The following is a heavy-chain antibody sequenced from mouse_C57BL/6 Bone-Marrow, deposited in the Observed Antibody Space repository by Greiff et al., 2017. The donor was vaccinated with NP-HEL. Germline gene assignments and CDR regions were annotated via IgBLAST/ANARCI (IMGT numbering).Heavy chain of an antibody. CDR1: GFSLSTFGMG. CDR3: AQMGSTMVTTYYFDY. J-gene: IGHJ2*01. D-gene: IGHD2-1*01. Sequence: QVTLKESGPGILQPSQTLSLTCSFSGFSLSTFGMGVGWIHQPSGKGLEWLAHIWWDDDKYYNPALKSRLTISKDTSKNQVFLKIANVDTADTATYYCAQMGSTMVTTYYFDYWGQGTTLTVSS. V-gene: IGHV8-8*01. CDR2: IWWDDDK.